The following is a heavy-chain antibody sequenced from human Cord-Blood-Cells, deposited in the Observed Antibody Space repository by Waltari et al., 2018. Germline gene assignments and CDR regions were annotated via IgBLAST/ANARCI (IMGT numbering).Heavy chain of an antibody. J-gene: IGHJ2*01. Sequence: QITLKESGPTLVKPTQTLTLTCTFSGFSLSTSGVGVGWIRQPPGKALEWLALIYWDDDKRYSPSLKSRLTITKDTSKNQVVLTMTNMDPVDTATYYCAHRPPVSIAARRVYFDLWGRGTLVTVSS. CDR1: GFSLSTSGVG. CDR2: IYWDDDK. CDR3: AHRPPVSIAARRVYFDL. D-gene: IGHD6-6*01. V-gene: IGHV2-5*02.